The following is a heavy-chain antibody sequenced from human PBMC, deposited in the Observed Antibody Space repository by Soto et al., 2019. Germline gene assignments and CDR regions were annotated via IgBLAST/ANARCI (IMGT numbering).Heavy chain of an antibody. CDR1: GFTFRNQD. CDR2: ISGRGGVT. V-gene: IGHV3-23*01. CDR3: AKDRQFRSYYESAGHYND. J-gene: IGHJ4*02. Sequence: EVQLLESGGVLVQPGGSLRLTCVGSGFTFRNQDMRWVRQAPGKGLDWVSGISGRGGVTYSADSVKGRFTISRDNSKNTLYLQMNNLRANDTAVYYCAKDRQFRSYYESAGHYNDWGQGTLVTVS. D-gene: IGHD3-22*01.